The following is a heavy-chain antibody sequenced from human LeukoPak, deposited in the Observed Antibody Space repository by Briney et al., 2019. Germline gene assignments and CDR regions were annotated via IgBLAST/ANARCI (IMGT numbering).Heavy chain of an antibody. V-gene: IGHV3-21*01. Sequence: GGSLRLSCAASGFTFSSYSMNWVRQAPGKGLEWVSSISSSSSYIYYADSVKGRFTISRYNAKNSLYLQMNSLRAEDTAVYYCARGDTAGFQDWGQGTLVTVSS. CDR1: GFTFSSYS. CDR3: ARGDTAGFQD. CDR2: ISSSSSYI. D-gene: IGHD5-18*01. J-gene: IGHJ1*01.